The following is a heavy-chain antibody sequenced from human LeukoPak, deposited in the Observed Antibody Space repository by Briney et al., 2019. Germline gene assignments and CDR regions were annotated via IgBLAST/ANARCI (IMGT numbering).Heavy chain of an antibody. CDR1: GYTFTSYD. J-gene: IGHJ3*02. CDR2: MNPNSGNT. Sequence: GAALKVSCKASGYTFTSYDINWVRQATGQGLEWMGWMNPNSGNTGYAQKFQGRVTMTRNTSISTAYMELSSLRSEDTAVYYCARDPTWETLLEDAFDMWGQETMVTVSS. V-gene: IGHV1-8*01. CDR3: ARDPTWETLLEDAFDM. D-gene: IGHD1-26*01.